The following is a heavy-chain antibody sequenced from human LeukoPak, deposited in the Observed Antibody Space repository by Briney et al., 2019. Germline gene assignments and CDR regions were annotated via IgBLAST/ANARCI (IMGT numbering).Heavy chain of an antibody. Sequence: PSETLSLTCTVSGGSISSYYWSWIRQPPGKGLEWIGEIHHSGSTKYNPSLKSRVTISVDKSKNQFSLKLSSVTAADTAVYYCALSPCSGDSCYRFDFWGQGTQVTVSS. CDR3: ALSPCSGDSCYRFDF. D-gene: IGHD2-15*01. CDR1: GGSISSYY. CDR2: IHHSGST. V-gene: IGHV4-59*12. J-gene: IGHJ4*02.